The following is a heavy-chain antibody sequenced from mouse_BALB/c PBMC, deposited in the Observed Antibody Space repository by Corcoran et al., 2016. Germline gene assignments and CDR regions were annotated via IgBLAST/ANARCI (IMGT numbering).Heavy chain of an antibody. CDR2: IDPANGNT. D-gene: IGHD4-1*01. J-gene: IGHJ1*01. Sequence: EVQLQQSGAELVKPGASVKLSCTASGFNIKDTYMHWVKQRPEQGLEWIGRIDPANGNTNYDPKFQGKAKITADTSSNTGYLQLSSLTSADTAVDYCSRDWAWYVDVWGAGTTVTVSS. V-gene: IGHV14-3*02. CDR1: GFNIKDTY. CDR3: SRDWAWYVDV.